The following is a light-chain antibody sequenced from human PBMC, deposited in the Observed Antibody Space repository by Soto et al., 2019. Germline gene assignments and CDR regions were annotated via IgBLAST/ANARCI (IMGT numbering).Light chain of an antibody. CDR1: SSNIGSNY. Sequence: QSVLTQPPSASGTPGQRATISCSGSSSNIGSNYVYWYQQLPGTAPKLLIYRNNQRPSGVPDRFSGSKSGTSASLAISGLRSEDEADYYCAAWDDSLSVRFGGGTKLTVL. J-gene: IGLJ2*01. CDR2: RNN. V-gene: IGLV1-47*01. CDR3: AAWDDSLSVR.